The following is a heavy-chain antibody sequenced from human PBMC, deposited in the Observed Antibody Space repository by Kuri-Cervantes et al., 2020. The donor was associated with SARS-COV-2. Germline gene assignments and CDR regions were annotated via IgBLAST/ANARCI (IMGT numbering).Heavy chain of an antibody. J-gene: IGHJ6*03. Sequence: SETLSLTCTVSGGSISSYYWSWIQQPAGKGLEWIGRIYTSGSTNYNPSLKSRVTMSVDTSKNQFSLKLSSVTAADTAVYYCARDYYDFWSGSVYYYYYMDVWGKGTTVTVSS. CDR1: GGSISSYY. D-gene: IGHD3-3*01. CDR3: ARDYYDFWSGSVYYYYYMDV. V-gene: IGHV4-4*07. CDR2: IYTSGST.